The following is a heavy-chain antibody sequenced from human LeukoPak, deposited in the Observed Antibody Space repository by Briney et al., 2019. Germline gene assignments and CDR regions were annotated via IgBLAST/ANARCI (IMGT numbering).Heavy chain of an antibody. CDR2: ISSGSGII. CDR1: EFTFSGYS. Sequence: GGSLRLSCVGSEFTFSGYSMNWVRQAPGKGLEWVAYISSGSGIIYYADSVKGRFTVSRDNAKDSLYLQMSSLRAEDTAVYYCARRGTAPYYYMDVWSKGTAVTVSS. CDR3: ARRGTAPYYYMDV. V-gene: IGHV3-48*01. J-gene: IGHJ6*03.